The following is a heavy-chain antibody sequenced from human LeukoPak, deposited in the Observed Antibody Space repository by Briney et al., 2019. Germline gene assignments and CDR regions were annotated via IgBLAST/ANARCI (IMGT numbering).Heavy chain of an antibody. Sequence: SETLSLTSTVSDGSISSYYWNSIRQPAGKGLEWIGRIYSSGSTNYNPSLKSRVTMSVDTSKNQFSLNLSSVTAADTALYYCARGSRNCSGGSCYSSWDYWGQGTLVTVSS. CDR3: ARGSRNCSGGSCYSSWDY. J-gene: IGHJ4*02. V-gene: IGHV4-4*07. CDR1: DGSISSYY. CDR2: IYSSGST. D-gene: IGHD2-15*01.